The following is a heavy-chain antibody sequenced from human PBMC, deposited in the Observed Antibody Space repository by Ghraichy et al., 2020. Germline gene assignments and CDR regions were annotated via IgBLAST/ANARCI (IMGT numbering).Heavy chain of an antibody. CDR2: ISGSGGST. Sequence: GGSLRLSCAASGFTFSSYAMSWVRQAPGKGLEWVSAISGSGGSTYYADSVKGRFTISRDNSKNTLYLQMNSLRAEDTAVYYCAKAGGRYCSSTSCYITPDHYYYMDVWGKGTTVTVSS. J-gene: IGHJ6*03. CDR3: AKAGGRYCSSTSCYITPDHYYYMDV. D-gene: IGHD2-2*02. CDR1: GFTFSSYA. V-gene: IGHV3-23*01.